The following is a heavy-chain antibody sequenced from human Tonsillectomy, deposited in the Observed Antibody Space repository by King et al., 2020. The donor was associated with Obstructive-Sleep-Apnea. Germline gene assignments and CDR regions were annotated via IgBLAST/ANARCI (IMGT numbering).Heavy chain of an antibody. CDR2: IRYDGTNK. CDR3: AKGLWYCDGACFSLTGYGVDV. Sequence: VQLVESGGGVVQPGTSLRLSCAGSGFTFSAYGMHWVRQAPGKGLEWGAFIRYDGTNKDYADSVKGRFTISRDGSKNTLYLQMNSLGAEDTAVYYCAKGLWYCDGACFSLTGYGVDVWGQGTTVTVSS. J-gene: IGHJ6*02. V-gene: IGHV3-30*02. D-gene: IGHD2-21*02. CDR1: GFTFSAYG.